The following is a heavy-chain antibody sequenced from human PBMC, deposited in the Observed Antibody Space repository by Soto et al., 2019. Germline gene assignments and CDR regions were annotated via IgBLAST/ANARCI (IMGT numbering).Heavy chain of an antibody. Sequence: QVQLVQSGAEVKKPGASVTVSCRSSGDTFNDYYIHWVRQAPGQGLEWMGWINPNGGVTKDAQKLQGWAPMTRDTSIRTVYMQLSRLRSDDTAVYYCARESGGATATLDYYYFYMDVWGTGTTVTVSS. CDR3: ARESGGATATLDYYYFYMDV. D-gene: IGHD5-12*01. CDR1: GDTFNDYY. V-gene: IGHV1-2*04. J-gene: IGHJ6*03. CDR2: INPNGGVT.